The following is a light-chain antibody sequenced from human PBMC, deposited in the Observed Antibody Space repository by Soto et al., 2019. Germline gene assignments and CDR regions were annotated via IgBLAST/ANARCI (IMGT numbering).Light chain of an antibody. J-gene: IGKJ2*01. CDR2: GAS. Sequence: DIQMTQSPSSLSASVGDRVTVTCQASQDRSNDLNWYQQKPGKAPKLLIYGASNLETGVPSRFSGSGSGTDFTFTIRSLQPEDLATYYCQQYHDLPYTFGQGTKLDIK. V-gene: IGKV1-33*01. CDR1: QDRSND. CDR3: QQYHDLPYT.